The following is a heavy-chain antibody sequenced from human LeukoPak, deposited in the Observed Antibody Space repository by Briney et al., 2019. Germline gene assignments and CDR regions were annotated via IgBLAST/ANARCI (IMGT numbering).Heavy chain of an antibody. CDR2: ISYDGSNK. CDR3: ARDYPSTSSADAFDI. V-gene: IGHV3-30-3*01. Sequence: GRSLRLSCAASGFTFSSYAMHWVRQAPGKGLEWVAVISYDGSNKYYADSVKGRFTISRDNSKNTLYLQMNSLRTEDTAVYYCARDYPSTSSADAFDIWGQGTMATVSS. J-gene: IGHJ3*02. D-gene: IGHD6-13*01. CDR1: GFTFSSYA.